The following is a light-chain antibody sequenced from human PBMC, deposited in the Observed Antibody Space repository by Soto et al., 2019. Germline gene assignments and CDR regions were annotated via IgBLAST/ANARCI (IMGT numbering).Light chain of an antibody. CDR3: LSFTISSTRV. CDR2: DVS. Sequence: QSALTQPASVSGSPGQSITISCTGTNSDIGNYNYVSWYQQNPGKAPKLIIYDVSNRPSGVSDRFSGSKSGNTASLTISGLQAEDEADYYCLSFTISSTRVFGGGTKVTVL. J-gene: IGLJ3*02. CDR1: NSDIGNYNY. V-gene: IGLV2-14*01.